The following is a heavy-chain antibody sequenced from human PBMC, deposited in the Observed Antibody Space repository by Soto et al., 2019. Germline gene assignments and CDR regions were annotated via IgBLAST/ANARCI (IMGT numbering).Heavy chain of an antibody. CDR1: GFTFSSYA. D-gene: IGHD6-6*01. V-gene: IGHV3-23*01. Sequence: EVQLLESGGGLVQPGGSLRLSCAASGFTFSSYAMSWVRQAPGKGLEWVSAISGSGGSTYYADSVKGRFTISRDNSKNTLYLQMNSLRAEDTAVYYCAKGQLGNYYCYYYMDVWGKGTTVTVSS. CDR2: ISGSGGST. J-gene: IGHJ6*03. CDR3: AKGQLGNYYCYYYMDV.